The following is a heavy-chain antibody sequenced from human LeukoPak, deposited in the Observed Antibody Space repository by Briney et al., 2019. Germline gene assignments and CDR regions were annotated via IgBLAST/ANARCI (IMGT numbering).Heavy chain of an antibody. V-gene: IGHV1-2*06. CDR1: GYTFTGYY. CDR2: TNPNSGGT. J-gene: IGHJ4*02. Sequence: ASVKVSCTASGYTFTGYYMHWVRQAPGQGLEWMGRTNPNSGGTNYAQKFQGRVTMTRDTSISTAYMELSRLRSDDTAVYYCARDMAFDIAVAGTRGDYWGQGTLVTVSS. D-gene: IGHD6-19*01. CDR3: ARDMAFDIAVAGTRGDY.